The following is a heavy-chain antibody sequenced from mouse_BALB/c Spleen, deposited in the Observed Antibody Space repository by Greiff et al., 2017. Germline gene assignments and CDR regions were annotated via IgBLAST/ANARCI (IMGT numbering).Heavy chain of an antibody. J-gene: IGHJ2*01. V-gene: IGHV5-6-5*01. CDR2: ISSGGST. CDR1: GFTFSSYA. CDR3: ARGLVVDY. D-gene: IGHD1-1*01. Sequence: EVKLMESGGGLVKPGGSLKLSCAASGFTFSSYAMSWVRQTPEKRLEWVASISSGGSTYYPDSVKGRFTISRDNARNILYLQMSSLRSEDTAMYYCARGLVVDYWGQGTTLTVSS.